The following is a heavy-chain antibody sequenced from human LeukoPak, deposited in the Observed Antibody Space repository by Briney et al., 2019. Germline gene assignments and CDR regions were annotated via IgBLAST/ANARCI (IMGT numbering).Heavy chain of an antibody. CDR3: ARDAPGYGGYGD. CDR2: IKEDGSDK. D-gene: IGHD5-12*01. CDR1: GFTFSTYW. J-gene: IGHJ4*02. Sequence: PGGSLRLSCAASGFTFSTYWMSWVRQAPGKGVEGVGNIKEDGSDKYYGDSVKGRFTISRDNAKNSLYLQMNSLRAEDTAVYYCARDAPGYGGYGDWGQGILVTVSS. V-gene: IGHV3-7*01.